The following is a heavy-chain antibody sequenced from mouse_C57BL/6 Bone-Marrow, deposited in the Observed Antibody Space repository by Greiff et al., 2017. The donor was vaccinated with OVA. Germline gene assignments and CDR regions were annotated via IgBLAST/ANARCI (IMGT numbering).Heavy chain of an antibody. Sequence: QVQLKESGPELVRPGASVKISCKAPGYTFTSHWMQWIRQRHGQGLEWIGEIFPGSGSTYYNEKFKGKATLTVETSSCAVYMQLSRLPSDDSAALFCAGFRNWALDYWGQGTTLTVSS. J-gene: IGHJ2*01. V-gene: IGHV1-56*01. D-gene: IGHD4-1*01. CDR1: GYTFTSHW. CDR3: AGFRNWALDY. CDR2: IFPGSGST.